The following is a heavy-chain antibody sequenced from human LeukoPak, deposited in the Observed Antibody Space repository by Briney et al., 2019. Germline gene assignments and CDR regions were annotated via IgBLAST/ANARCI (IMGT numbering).Heavy chain of an antibody. CDR3: ARGYCSGSTCYYFGY. Sequence: SETLSLTCTVSGGSINSYYWSWIRQPPGKGLEWIGYIYYSGSTNYNPSLKSRVTISVDTSKNQFSLKLSSVTAADTAVYYCARGYCSGSTCYYFGYWGQETLVTVSS. CDR2: IYYSGST. D-gene: IGHD2-15*01. CDR1: GGSINSYY. J-gene: IGHJ4*02. V-gene: IGHV4-59*01.